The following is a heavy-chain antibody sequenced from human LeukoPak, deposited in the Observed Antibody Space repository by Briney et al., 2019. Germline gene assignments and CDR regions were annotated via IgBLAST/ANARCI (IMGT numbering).Heavy chain of an antibody. CDR1: GITFSSYG. CDR3: AREERPSYYMDV. J-gene: IGHJ6*03. Sequence: PGGSLRLSCAASGITFSSYGMSWVRQVPGKGLEWVSSISHTCGSPYYADSVKGRFTVSRDNSKNTLYLQMNSLRAEDTAVYYCAREERPSYYMDVWGKGTTVTISS. CDR2: ISHTCGSP. V-gene: IGHV3-23*01.